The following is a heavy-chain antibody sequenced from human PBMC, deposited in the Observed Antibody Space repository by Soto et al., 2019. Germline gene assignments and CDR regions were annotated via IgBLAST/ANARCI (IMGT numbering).Heavy chain of an antibody. Sequence: SETLSLTCTVSGGSISSSSYYWGWIRQPPGKGLEWIGCIFYSGSTYYNPSLKSRVTISVDTSKNQFSLKLSSVTAADTAVYYCARHLTYCSAGSCYSDFPYYGMDVWGQGTTVTVSS. CDR1: GGSISSSSYY. CDR3: ARHLTYCSAGSCYSDFPYYGMDV. V-gene: IGHV4-39*01. D-gene: IGHD2-15*01. J-gene: IGHJ6*02. CDR2: IFYSGST.